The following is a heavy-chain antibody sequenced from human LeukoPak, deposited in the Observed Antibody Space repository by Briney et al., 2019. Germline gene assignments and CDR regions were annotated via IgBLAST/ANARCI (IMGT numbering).Heavy chain of an antibody. CDR3: ARGQVGANTEYYFGY. CDR2: IYHSGST. CDR1: GYSISSGYY. D-gene: IGHD1-26*01. Sequence: PSETLSLTCTVSGYSISSGYYWGWIRQPPGKGLEWIGSIYHSGSTYYNPSLKSRVTISVDTSKNQFSLKLSSVTAADTAVYYCARGQVGANTEYYFGYWGQGTLVTVSS. V-gene: IGHV4-38-2*02. J-gene: IGHJ4*02.